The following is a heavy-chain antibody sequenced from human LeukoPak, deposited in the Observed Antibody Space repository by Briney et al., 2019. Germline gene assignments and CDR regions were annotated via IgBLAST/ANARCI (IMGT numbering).Heavy chain of an antibody. Sequence: SQTLSLTCAVSGGSISSGGYSWSWIRQPPGKGLEWIGYIYHSGSTYYNPSLKSRVTISVDRSKNQFSLKLSSVTAADTAVYYCARDREGFDYWGQGTLVTVSS. V-gene: IGHV4-30-2*01. J-gene: IGHJ4*02. CDR1: GGSISSGGYS. D-gene: IGHD5-24*01. CDR3: ARDREGFDY. CDR2: IYHSGST.